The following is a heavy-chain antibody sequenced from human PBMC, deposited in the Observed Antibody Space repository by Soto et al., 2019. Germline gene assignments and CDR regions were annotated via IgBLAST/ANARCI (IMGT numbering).Heavy chain of an antibody. CDR1: GHRIEDSS. CDR2: FDPEGGEA. V-gene: IGHV1-24*01. Sequence: GASVKLSWKIGGHRIEDSSIHWVRQDPGKGLEWMGGFDPEGGEAIYAQKWHGRVTVTEDTVTDTAYMELSGLKSDDTAVYYCAKDKVRYSYNYFDYWGPGTLVTVS. D-gene: IGHD3-9*01. CDR3: AKDKVRYSYNYFDY. J-gene: IGHJ4*02.